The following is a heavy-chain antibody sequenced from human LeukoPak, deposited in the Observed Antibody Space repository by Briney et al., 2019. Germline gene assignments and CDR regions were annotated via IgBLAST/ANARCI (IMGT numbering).Heavy chain of an antibody. D-gene: IGHD3-3*01. Sequence: GGSLRLSCAASGFTFSSYAMSWVRQAPGKGLERVSAISGSGGTTYYADSVKGRFTISRDNAKNSLYLQMNSLRAEDTAVYYCARDRHVDFWSGSYNWFDPWGQGTLVTVSS. CDR1: GFTFSSYA. CDR3: ARDRHVDFWSGSYNWFDP. V-gene: IGHV3-23*01. CDR2: ISGSGGTT. J-gene: IGHJ5*02.